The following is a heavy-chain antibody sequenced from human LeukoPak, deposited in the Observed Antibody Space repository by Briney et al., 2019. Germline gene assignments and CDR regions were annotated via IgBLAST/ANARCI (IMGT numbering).Heavy chain of an antibody. CDR2: INPNSGGT. CDR1: GYTFTGYY. CDR3: ARSTTPNENEYFEH. D-gene: IGHD2/OR15-2a*01. J-gene: IGHJ1*01. Sequence: ASVKVSCKASGYTFTGYYMHWVRQAPGQGLEWMGWINPNSGGTDYAQKFQGRVTMTRDTSISTAYMELSRLRSDDTAVYFCARSTTPNENEYFEHWGQGTLVTVSS. V-gene: IGHV1-2*02.